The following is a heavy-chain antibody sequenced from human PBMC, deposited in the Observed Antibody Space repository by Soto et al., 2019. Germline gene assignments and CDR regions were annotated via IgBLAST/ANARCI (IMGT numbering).Heavy chain of an antibody. D-gene: IGHD1-7*01. V-gene: IGHV6-1*01. CDR1: GDSVSSNSAA. CDR3: VRGITGTTNYASEYYFDY. Sequence: SQTLSLTCAISGDSVSSNSAAWNWIRQSPSRGLEWLGRTYYRSKWYNDYVVSVKSRITINPDTSKNQFSLQLNSVTPEDTAVYYCVRGITGTTNYASEYYFDYWGQGTLVTVSS. CDR2: TYYRSKWYN. J-gene: IGHJ4*02.